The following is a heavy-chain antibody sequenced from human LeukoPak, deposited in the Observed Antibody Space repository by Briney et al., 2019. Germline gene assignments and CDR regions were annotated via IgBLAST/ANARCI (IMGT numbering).Heavy chain of an antibody. D-gene: IGHD4-17*01. Sequence: ASVKVSCKASTYTYTNYYIHWVRQAPVQGLEWMGLINPSSGYTTYAQKFQGRVTMTGDTPTSTVYMELNSLRSEDPAVCYCVFPGGDYVYFDYWGLGTLVTVSS. V-gene: IGHV1-46*01. CDR2: INPSSGYT. CDR3: VFPGGDYVYFDY. J-gene: IGHJ4*02. CDR1: TYTYTNYY.